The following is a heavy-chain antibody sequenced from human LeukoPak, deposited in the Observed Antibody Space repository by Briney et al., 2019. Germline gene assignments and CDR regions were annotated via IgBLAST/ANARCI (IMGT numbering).Heavy chain of an antibody. J-gene: IGHJ4*02. CDR3: ARDSASQGLGSWPFDY. CDR1: GFTFSSYS. Sequence: GGSLRLSCAASGFTFSSYSMNWVRQAPGKGLEWVSSISSSSSYIYYADSEKGRFTISRDNAKNSLYLQMNSLRAEDTAVYYCARDSASQGLGSWPFDYWGQGTLVTVSS. D-gene: IGHD1-26*01. CDR2: ISSSSSYI. V-gene: IGHV3-21*01.